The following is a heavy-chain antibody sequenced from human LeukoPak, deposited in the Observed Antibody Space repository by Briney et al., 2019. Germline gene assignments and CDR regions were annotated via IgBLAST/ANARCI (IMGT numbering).Heavy chain of an antibody. D-gene: IGHD3-9*01. Sequence: AAVKVSCKASGYTFTSYDINWVRQATGQGLEWMGWMNPNSGNTGYAQKFQGRVTMTRNTSISTAYMELSSLRSEDTAVYYCARGTVYAILTGYYHLYHWFDPWGQGTLVTVSS. CDR2: MNPNSGNT. CDR1: GYTFTSYD. V-gene: IGHV1-8*02. CDR3: ARGTVYAILTGYYHLYHWFDP. J-gene: IGHJ5*02.